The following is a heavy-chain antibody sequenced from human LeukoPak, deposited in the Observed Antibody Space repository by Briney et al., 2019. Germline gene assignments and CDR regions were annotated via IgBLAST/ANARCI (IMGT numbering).Heavy chain of an antibody. V-gene: IGHV4-59*12. Sequence: SETLSLTCTVSGGSISSYYWSWIRQPPGKGLEWIGYIYYSGSTNYNPSLKSRVTMSVDTSKNQFSLKLSSVTAADTAVYYCARAPSIAAMYYFDYWGQGTLVTVSS. CDR2: IYYSGST. CDR1: GGSISSYY. D-gene: IGHD6-13*01. CDR3: ARAPSIAAMYYFDY. J-gene: IGHJ4*02.